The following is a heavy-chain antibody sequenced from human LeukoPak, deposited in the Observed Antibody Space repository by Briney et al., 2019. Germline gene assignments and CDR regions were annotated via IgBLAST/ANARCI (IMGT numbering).Heavy chain of an antibody. CDR3: ARDGFSSSWEVDY. Sequence: SETLSLTCTVSGGSISSSSYYWGWIRQPPGKGLEWIGSIYYSGSTYYNPSLKSRVTISVDTSKNQFSLKLSSVTAADTAVYYCARDGFSSSWEVDYWGQGTVVTVSS. D-gene: IGHD6-13*01. CDR1: GGSISSSSYY. J-gene: IGHJ4*02. V-gene: IGHV4-39*07. CDR2: IYYSGST.